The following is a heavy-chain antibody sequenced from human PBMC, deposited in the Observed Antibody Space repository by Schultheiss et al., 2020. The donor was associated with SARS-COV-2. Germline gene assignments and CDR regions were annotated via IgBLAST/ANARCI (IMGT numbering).Heavy chain of an antibody. CDR3: ARVGVVPAAAQYYYYGMDV. V-gene: IGHV4-61*05. CDR1: GGSISSSSYY. CDR2: IYYSGST. D-gene: IGHD2-2*01. J-gene: IGHJ6*02. Sequence: SETLSLTCTVSGGSISSSSYYWGWIRQPPGKGLEWIGYIYYSGSTNYNPSLKSRVTISVDTSKNQFSLKLSSVTAADTAVYYCARVGVVPAAAQYYYYGMDVWGQGTTVTVSS.